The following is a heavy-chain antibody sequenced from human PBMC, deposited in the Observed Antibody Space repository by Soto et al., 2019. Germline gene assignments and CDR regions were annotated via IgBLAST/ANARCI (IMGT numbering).Heavy chain of an antibody. J-gene: IGHJ6*02. Sequence: SETLSLTCTVSGGSISSYYWSWIRQPPGKGLEWIGYIYYSGSTNYNPSLKSRVTISVDTSKNQSSLKLSSVTAADTAVYYCARGVGQLDYYYYGMDVWGQGTTVTVSS. D-gene: IGHD6-6*01. CDR2: IYYSGST. CDR1: GGSISSYY. CDR3: ARGVGQLDYYYYGMDV. V-gene: IGHV4-59*01.